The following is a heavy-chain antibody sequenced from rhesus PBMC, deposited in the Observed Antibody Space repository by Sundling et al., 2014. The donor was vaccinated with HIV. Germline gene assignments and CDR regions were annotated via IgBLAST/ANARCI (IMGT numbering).Heavy chain of an antibody. V-gene: IGHV3-116*02. CDR2: IRNKANDGTL. CDR1: GFTFSDYY. J-gene: IGHJ4*01. CDR3: ARIDCSGWGCFRFDY. D-gene: IGHD2-21*01. Sequence: EVRLVESGGGLVQPGGSLRLSCVASGFTFSDYYISWVRQAPGKGPEWLGFIRNKANDGTLEYAASVKGRFTISRDDSKSIASLQMNSLKTEDTAVYYCARIDCSGWGCFRFDYWGPGVLVTVSS.